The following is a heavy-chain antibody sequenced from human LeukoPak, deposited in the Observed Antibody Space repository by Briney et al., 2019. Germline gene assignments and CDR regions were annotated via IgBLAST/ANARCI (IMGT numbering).Heavy chain of an antibody. D-gene: IGHD1/OR15-1a*01. V-gene: IGHV4-61*08. J-gene: IGHJ4*02. CDR3: ARGTGGDFDY. CDR2: IYYSGST. CDR1: GGSISGGDYY. Sequence: SETLSLTFTVSGGSISGGDYYWSWIRQPPGKGVEWIGYIYYSGSTNYNPSLKSRVTISVDTSKNQFSLKLSSVTAADTAVYYCARGTGGDFDYWGQGTLVTVSS.